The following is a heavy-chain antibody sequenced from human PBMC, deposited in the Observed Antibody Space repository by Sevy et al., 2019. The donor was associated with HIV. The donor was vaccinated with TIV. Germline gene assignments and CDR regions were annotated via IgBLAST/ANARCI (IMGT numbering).Heavy chain of an antibody. D-gene: IGHD2-2*02. V-gene: IGHV1-69*13. Sequence: SVKVSCKASGGTFSSYAISWVRQAPGQGLEWMGGIIPIFGTANYAQKFQGRVTITADESTSTAYMELSSLRSEDTAVYYCASRVVVPAAIGYFDYWGQGTLVTVSS. CDR2: IIPIFGTA. CDR1: GGTFSSYA. CDR3: ASRVVVPAAIGYFDY. J-gene: IGHJ4*02.